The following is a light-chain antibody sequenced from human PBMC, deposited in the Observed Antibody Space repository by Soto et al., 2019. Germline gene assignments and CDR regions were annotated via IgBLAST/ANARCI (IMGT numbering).Light chain of an antibody. Sequence: EIVLTQSPGTLSLSPGERATLSCRASQSVSSSYLAWYQQEPGQAPRLLIYGASSRATGIPDRSSGSGSGTDFTLTISRLEPEDFAVYYCQQYASSPRPFGQGTTV. V-gene: IGKV3-20*01. CDR3: QQYASSPRP. CDR2: GAS. J-gene: IGKJ1*01. CDR1: QSVSSSY.